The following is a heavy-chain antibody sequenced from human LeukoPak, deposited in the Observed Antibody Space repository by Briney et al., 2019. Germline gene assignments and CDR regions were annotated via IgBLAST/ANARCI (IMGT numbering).Heavy chain of an antibody. D-gene: IGHD3-22*01. Sequence: ASVKVSCKASGGTFSSYAISWVRQAPGQGLEWMGRIIPILGIANYAQKFQGRATITADKSTSTAYMELSSLRSEDTAVYYCAREGYYYDSSGYYYVRTTSFDYWGQGTLVTVSS. J-gene: IGHJ4*02. CDR1: GGTFSSYA. CDR2: IIPILGIA. CDR3: AREGYYYDSSGYYYVRTTSFDY. V-gene: IGHV1-69*04.